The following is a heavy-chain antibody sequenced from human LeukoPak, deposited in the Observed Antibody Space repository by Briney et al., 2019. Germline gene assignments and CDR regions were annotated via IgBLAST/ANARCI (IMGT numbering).Heavy chain of an antibody. V-gene: IGHV3-23*01. J-gene: IGHJ4*02. CDR2: ISGSAGST. Sequence: GGSLRLYCAASGFTFSSYAMSWVRQAPGKGLEWVSTISGSAGSTFYADSVKGRFTISRDNSKNTLYLQMNSLRDEDTAVYYCAKGSRYSSSWTFDYWGQGTLVTVS. CDR3: AKGSRYSSSWTFDY. D-gene: IGHD6-13*01. CDR1: GFTFSSYA.